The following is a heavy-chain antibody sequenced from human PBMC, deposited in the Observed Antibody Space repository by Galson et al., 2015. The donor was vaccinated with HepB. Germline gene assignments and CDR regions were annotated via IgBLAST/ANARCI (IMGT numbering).Heavy chain of an antibody. J-gene: IGHJ4*02. CDR3: AKLAVLRFLEWLSNDFDC. CDR1: GFTFSDYY. CDR2: ISTSGTYT. D-gene: IGHD3-3*01. Sequence: SLRLSCAASGFTFSDYYMTWIRQAPGKGLEWISYISTSGTYTNYADSVKGRFTISRDNSKNTVFLQMNSLRAEDSAVYYCAKLAVLRFLEWLSNDFDCWGQGTLVTVSS. V-gene: IGHV3-11*03.